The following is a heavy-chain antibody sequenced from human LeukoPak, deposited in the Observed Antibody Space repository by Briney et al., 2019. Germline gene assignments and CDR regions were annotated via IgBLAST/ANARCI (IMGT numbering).Heavy chain of an antibody. CDR2: IIPIFGTA. J-gene: IGHJ4*02. D-gene: IGHD6-19*01. V-gene: IGHV1-69*13. CDR1: GGTFSIYA. CDR3: ARDAPKAVAAGSPFDY. Sequence: GASVKVSCKASGGTFSIYAISWVRQAPGQGLEWMGGIIPIFGTANYAQKFQGRVTITADESTSTAYMELSSLRSEDTAVYYCARDAPKAVAAGSPFDYWGQGTLVTVSS.